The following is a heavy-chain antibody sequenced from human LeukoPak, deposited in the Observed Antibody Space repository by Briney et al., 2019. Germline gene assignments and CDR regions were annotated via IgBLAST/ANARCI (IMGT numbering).Heavy chain of an antibody. V-gene: IGHV4-34*01. CDR2: INHSGST. CDR1: GGSFSGYY. J-gene: IGHJ6*03. CDR3: ARHVHYYYYMDV. Sequence: KPSETLSLTCAVYGGSFSGYYWSWIRQPPGKGLEWIGEINHSGSTNYNPSLKSRVTISVDTSKNQFSLKLSSVTAADTAVYYCARHVHYYYYMDVWGKGTTVTVSS.